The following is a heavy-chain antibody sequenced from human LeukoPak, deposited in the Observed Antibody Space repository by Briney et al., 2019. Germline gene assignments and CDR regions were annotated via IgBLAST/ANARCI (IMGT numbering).Heavy chain of an antibody. CDR1: GYTFTGYY. V-gene: IGHV1-2*02. J-gene: IGHJ4*02. CDR3: ARDRGSSGYSAY. CDR2: INPNSGGT. D-gene: IGHD3-22*01. Sequence: GASVKVSCKASGYTFTGYYMHWVRQARGQGLEWMGWINPNSGGTNYAQKFQGRVTMTRDTSISTAYMEMSRLRSDDTAVYFCARDRGSSGYSAYWGQGTLVTVSS.